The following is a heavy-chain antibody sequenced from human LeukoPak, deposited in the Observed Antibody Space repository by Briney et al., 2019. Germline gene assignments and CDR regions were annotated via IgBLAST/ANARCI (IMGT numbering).Heavy chain of an antibody. Sequence: PGGSLRLSCAASAFTFSSYAMSWVRQAPGKGLEWVSAISGSGGSTYYADSVKGRFTISRDNSKNTLYLQTNSLRAEDTAVYYCARHIVVVTASFDYWGQGTLVTVSS. CDR3: ARHIVVVTASFDY. CDR1: AFTFSSYA. D-gene: IGHD2-21*02. V-gene: IGHV3-23*01. J-gene: IGHJ4*02. CDR2: ISGSGGST.